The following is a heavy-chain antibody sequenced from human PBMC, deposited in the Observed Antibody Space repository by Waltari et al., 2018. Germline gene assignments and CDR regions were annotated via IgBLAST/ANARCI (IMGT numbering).Heavy chain of an antibody. D-gene: IGHD6-13*01. J-gene: IGHJ6*03. CDR1: GFTFSSYA. Sequence: EVQLLESGGGLVQPGGSLRLSCAASGFTFSSYAMSWVRQAPGKGLEWVSVIYSGGSSTSYADSVKGRFTISRDNSKNTLYLQMNSLRAEDTAVYYCAKAGTSSSWYPNYYYYYMDVWGKGTTVTVSS. CDR3: AKAGTSSSWYPNYYYYYMDV. CDR2: IYSGGSST. V-gene: IGHV3-23*03.